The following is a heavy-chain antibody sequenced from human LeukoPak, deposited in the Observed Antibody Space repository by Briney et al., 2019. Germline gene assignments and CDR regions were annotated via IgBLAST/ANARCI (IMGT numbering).Heavy chain of an antibody. J-gene: IGHJ5*02. CDR2: INHSGST. CDR1: GGSFSGYY. V-gene: IGHV4-34*01. D-gene: IGHD6-6*01. CDR3: ARARRTYSSSCWFDP. Sequence: SETLSLTCAVYGGSFSGYYWSWIRQPPGKGLEWIWEINHSGSTNYNPSLKSRVTISVDTSKNQFSLKLSSVIAADTAVYYCARARRTYSSSCWFDPWGQGTLVTVSS.